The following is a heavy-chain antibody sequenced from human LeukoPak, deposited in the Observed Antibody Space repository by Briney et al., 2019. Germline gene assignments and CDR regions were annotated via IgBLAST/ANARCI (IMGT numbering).Heavy chain of an antibody. D-gene: IGHD1-1*01. V-gene: IGHV4-34*01. CDR3: ARQLVAPGY. CDR1: GGSFSGYY. Sequence: SETLSLTCAVYGGSFSGYYWSWIRQPPGEGLEWIGEINHSGSTNYNPSLKSRVTISVDTSKNQFSLKLSSVTAADTAVYYCARQLVAPGYWGQGTLVTVSS. J-gene: IGHJ4*02. CDR2: INHSGST.